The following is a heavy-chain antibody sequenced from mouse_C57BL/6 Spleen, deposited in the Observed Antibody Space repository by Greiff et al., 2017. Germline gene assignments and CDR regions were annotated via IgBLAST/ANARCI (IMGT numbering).Heavy chain of an antibody. CDR1: GFTFSDYG. CDR3: ARDTTVVDGFDY. D-gene: IGHD1-1*01. CDR2: ISSGSSTI. J-gene: IGHJ2*01. V-gene: IGHV5-17*01. Sequence: EVKLMESGGGLVKPGGSLKLSCAASGFTFSDYGMHWVRQAPEKGLEWVAYISSGSSTIYYADTVKGRFTISRDNAKNTLFLQMTSLRSEDTAMYYCARDTTVVDGFDYWGQGTTLTVSS.